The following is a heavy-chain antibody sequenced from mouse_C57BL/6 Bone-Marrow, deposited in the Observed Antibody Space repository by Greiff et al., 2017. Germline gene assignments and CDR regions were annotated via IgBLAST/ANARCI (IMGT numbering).Heavy chain of an antibody. V-gene: IGHV1-80*01. CDR1: GYAFSSYW. D-gene: IGHD2-5*01. Sequence: QVQLQQSGAELVKPGASVKISCKASGYAFSSYWMNWVKQRPGKGLEWIGQIYPGVGDTNYNGKFKGKATLTADKSSSTAYMQLSSLTSEDSAVYFCAREGSNYGFAYWGQGTLVTVSA. J-gene: IGHJ3*01. CDR2: IYPGVGDT. CDR3: AREGSNYGFAY.